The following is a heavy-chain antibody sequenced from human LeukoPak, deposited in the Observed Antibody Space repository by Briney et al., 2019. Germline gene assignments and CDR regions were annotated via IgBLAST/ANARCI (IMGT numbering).Heavy chain of an antibody. CDR3: GRDLFMIVVPGQNVLDY. CDR1: GFTFSTFG. D-gene: IGHD3-22*01. Sequence: GRCLRLSCAASGFTFSTFGMHWVSQAPGKGLEWVAVIWYDGRNKYYADSVKGRFTISRDNSKNTLYLQMNSLRAEDTAVYYCGRDLFMIVVPGQNVLDYWGQGTLVTVSS. J-gene: IGHJ4*02. CDR2: IWYDGRNK. V-gene: IGHV3-33*01.